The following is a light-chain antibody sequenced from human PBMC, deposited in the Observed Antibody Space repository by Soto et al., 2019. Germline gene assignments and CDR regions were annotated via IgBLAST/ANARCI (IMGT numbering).Light chain of an antibody. CDR1: YSNIGSNT. J-gene: IGLJ2*01. V-gene: IGLV1-44*01. Sequence: QPVLTQPPSASGTPGQRVTISCSGSYSNIGSNTVNWYQQLPGTAPKLLIYSNNRRPSGVPDRFSGSKSGTSASLAISGLQSEDEADYYCAAWDDSLNGVVFGGGTKLTVL. CDR3: AAWDDSLNGVV. CDR2: SNN.